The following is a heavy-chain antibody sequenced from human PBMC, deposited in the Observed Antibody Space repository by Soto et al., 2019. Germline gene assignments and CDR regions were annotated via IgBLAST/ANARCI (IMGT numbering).Heavy chain of an antibody. V-gene: IGHV3-48*02. CDR2: IRSSSSPI. Sequence: ESLRLSCAASGFTFSSYSRNWVRQAPGKGLEWVSYIRSSSSPIYYADSVKGRFIISRDNAKNSLYLQMNSLRDEDTAIYYCARDEILTGSPHYYYGMDVWGQGTTVTVSS. CDR1: GFTFSSYS. J-gene: IGHJ6*02. CDR3: ARDEILTGSPHYYYGMDV. D-gene: IGHD3-9*01.